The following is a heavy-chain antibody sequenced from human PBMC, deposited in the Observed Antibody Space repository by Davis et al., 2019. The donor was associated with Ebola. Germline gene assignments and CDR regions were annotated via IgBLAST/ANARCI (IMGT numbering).Heavy chain of an antibody. Sequence: GESLKISCKGSGYSFTSYWIGWVRQMPGKGLEWMGIIYPGDSDTRYSPSFQGQVTISADKSISTAYLQWSSLKASDTAMYYCARRVSSSGVSIDWFDPWGQGTLVTVSS. CDR1: GYSFTSYW. J-gene: IGHJ5*02. CDR3: ARRVSSSGVSIDWFDP. V-gene: IGHV5-51*01. CDR2: IYPGDSDT. D-gene: IGHD2-15*01.